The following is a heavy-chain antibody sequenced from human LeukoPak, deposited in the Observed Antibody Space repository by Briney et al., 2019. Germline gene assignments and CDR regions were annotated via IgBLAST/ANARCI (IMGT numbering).Heavy chain of an antibody. V-gene: IGHV3-30-3*01. CDR2: ISYDGSNK. CDR3: ARLTGYNYGETNY. D-gene: IGHD5-18*01. CDR1: GFTFSSYA. Sequence: GGSLRLSCAASGFTFSSYAMHWVRQAPGKGLECVAVISYDGSNKYYADSVKGRFTISRDNSKNTLYLQMNSLRAEDTAVYYCARLTGYNYGETNYWGQGPLVTVSS. J-gene: IGHJ4*02.